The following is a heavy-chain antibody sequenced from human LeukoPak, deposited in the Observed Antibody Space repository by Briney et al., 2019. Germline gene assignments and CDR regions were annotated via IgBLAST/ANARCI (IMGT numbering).Heavy chain of an antibody. V-gene: IGHV1-8*01. CDR1: GYTFTTHD. J-gene: IGHJ4*02. Sequence: ASVTVSCKASGYTFTTHDINWVRQATGQGLEWLGWMSPNSGDTGYAQKFQGRVTMTSDSSISTAYMELSSLRSEDTAIYYCVRTPPNWGFDYWGQGTLVTVSS. CDR3: VRTPPNWGFDY. CDR2: MSPNSGDT. D-gene: IGHD7-27*01.